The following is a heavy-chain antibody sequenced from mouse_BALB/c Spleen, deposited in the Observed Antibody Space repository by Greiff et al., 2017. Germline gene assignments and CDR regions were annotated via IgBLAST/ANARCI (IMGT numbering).Heavy chain of an antibody. CDR1: GFNIKDTY. Sequence: EVQLQQSGAELVKPGASVKLSCTASGFNIKDTYMHWVKQRPEQGLEWIGRIDPANGNTKYDPKFQGKATITADTSSNTAYLQLSSLTSEDTAVYYCALYRAYAMDYWGQGTSVTVSS. D-gene: IGHD1-3*01. J-gene: IGHJ4*01. CDR2: IDPANGNT. CDR3: ALYRAYAMDY. V-gene: IGHV14-3*02.